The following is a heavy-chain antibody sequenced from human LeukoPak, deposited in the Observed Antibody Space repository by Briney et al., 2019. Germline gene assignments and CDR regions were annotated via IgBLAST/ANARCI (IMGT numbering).Heavy chain of an antibody. V-gene: IGHV3-30*18. Sequence: GRSLTLSCAVSGFTFNEYGTHWVRQAPGKGLEWVAAISHDGSKTYSGDSVKGRFTISRDNSKNTLFLEMNSLRPEDTAMYYCAKDAGQWQNWNWFAPWGQGTLVIVSS. CDR1: GFTFNEYG. J-gene: IGHJ5*02. D-gene: IGHD6-19*01. CDR2: ISHDGSKT. CDR3: AKDAGQWQNWNWFAP.